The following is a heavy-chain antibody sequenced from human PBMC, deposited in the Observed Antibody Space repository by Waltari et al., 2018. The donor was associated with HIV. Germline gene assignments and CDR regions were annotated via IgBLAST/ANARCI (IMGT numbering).Heavy chain of an antibody. D-gene: IGHD3-10*01. V-gene: IGHV3-49*04. CDR2: FRSKAYGGTT. J-gene: IGHJ1*01. CDR1: GLTFGGYA. Sequence: ELQLVVSGGGLGQPGRSLGLSCTACGLTFGGYAWSWVRQAPGKGLEWVGFFRSKAYGGTTEYAASVKGRFTISRDDSKSIAYLQMNSLKTEDTAVYYCTRDSIYYYGSGSYFQHWGQGTLVTVSS. CDR3: TRDSIYYYGSGSYFQH.